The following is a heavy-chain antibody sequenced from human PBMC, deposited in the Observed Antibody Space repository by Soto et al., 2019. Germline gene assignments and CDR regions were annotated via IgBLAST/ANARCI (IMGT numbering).Heavy chain of an antibody. CDR1: GGSISSGGYS. CDR3: GRVLVY. D-gene: IGHD2-15*01. Sequence: SETLSLTCAVSGGSISSGGYSWSWIRQPPGKGLEWIGYMYHSGSTYYNPSLKSRVTISIDRSKNQFSLKLSSVTAADTAVSYCGRVLVYWGQGILVTVS. V-gene: IGHV4-30-2*01. J-gene: IGHJ4*02. CDR2: MYHSGST.